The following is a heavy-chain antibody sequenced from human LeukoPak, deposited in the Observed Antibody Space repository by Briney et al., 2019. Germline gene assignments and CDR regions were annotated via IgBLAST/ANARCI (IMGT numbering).Heavy chain of an antibody. V-gene: IGHV1-2*02. CDR2: INSNTGDT. CDR3: ARGRWLQLWGDY. J-gene: IGHJ4*02. CDR1: GYTFTDYY. D-gene: IGHD5-18*01. Sequence: EASVNVSCKASGYTFTDYYIHWVRQAPGQGPEWMGWINSNTGDTKYAQKFQDRVTLTQDTPIRTAYMELSRLESDDTAVFYCARGRWLQLWGDYWGQGTPLTVSS.